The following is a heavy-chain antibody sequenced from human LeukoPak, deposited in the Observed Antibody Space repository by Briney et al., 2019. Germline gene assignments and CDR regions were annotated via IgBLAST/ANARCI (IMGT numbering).Heavy chain of an antibody. CDR1: GFTSRDYY. V-gene: IGHV3-11*01. J-gene: IGHJ3*02. D-gene: IGHD1-1*01. Sequence: NAGGSLRLSCAASGFTSRDYYMHWVRQAPGKGLEWISYISNNGDTIYYADSVKGRFTISRDNAKNSLFLQMNSLSAEDTAVYYCASLGPGAPDAFDIWGQGTMVTVSS. CDR2: ISNNGDTI. CDR3: ASLGPGAPDAFDI.